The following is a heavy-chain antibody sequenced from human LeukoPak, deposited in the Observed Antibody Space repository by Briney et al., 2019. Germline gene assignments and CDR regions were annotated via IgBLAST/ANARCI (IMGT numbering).Heavy chain of an antibody. CDR3: ARGNPPLHSSSGLNFDY. V-gene: IGHV3-33*01. D-gene: IGHD6-13*01. Sequence: GGSLRLSCAASGFTFSSYGMHWVRQAPGKGLEWVAVIWYDGSNKYYADSVKGRFTISRDNSKNTLYLQMNSLGAEDTAVYYCARGNPPLHSSSGLNFDYWGQGTLVTVSS. J-gene: IGHJ4*02. CDR1: GFTFSSYG. CDR2: IWYDGSNK.